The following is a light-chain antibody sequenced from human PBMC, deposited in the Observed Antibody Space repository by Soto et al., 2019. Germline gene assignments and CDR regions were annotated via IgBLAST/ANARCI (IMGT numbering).Light chain of an antibody. CDR2: DAS. CDR3: QQRSSWPLT. Sequence: EIVLTQSPATLSLSPGERATLSCRASQSVSSYLAWYQQKAGQAPRPLIYDASNRATGIPARFSGSGSGTDFTPTISSLEPEDFAVYYCQQRSSWPLTFGGGTKVEIK. CDR1: QSVSSY. V-gene: IGKV3-11*01. J-gene: IGKJ4*01.